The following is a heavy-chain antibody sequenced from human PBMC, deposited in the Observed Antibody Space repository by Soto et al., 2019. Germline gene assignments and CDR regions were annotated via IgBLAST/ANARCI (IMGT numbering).Heavy chain of an antibody. D-gene: IGHD2-15*01. J-gene: IGHJ6*03. Sequence: PSETLSLTCTVSGGSISSYYWSWIRQPPGKGLEWIGYIYYSGSTNYNPSLKSRVTISVDTSKNQFSLKLSSVTAADTAVYYCGRTGVDCSGGSCYFGAYYYYMDVWGKGTTVTVSS. CDR3: GRTGVDCSGGSCYFGAYYYYMDV. CDR1: GGSISSYY. CDR2: IYYSGST. V-gene: IGHV4-59*01.